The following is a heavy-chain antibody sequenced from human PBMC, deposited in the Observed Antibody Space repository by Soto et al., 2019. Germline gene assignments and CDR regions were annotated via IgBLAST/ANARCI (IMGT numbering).Heavy chain of an antibody. CDR1: GFTFTDYA. J-gene: IGHJ4*02. CDR2: ISAAGDRT. CDR3: AKWREGMMVFFDH. D-gene: IGHD1-26*01. Sequence: GGPLRLSRAASGFTFTDYARTWARKYTGKGREWVSAISAAGDRTYYADSVKGRFIISRDNSINTMSLQMNSLRVEDTALYYCAKWREGMMVFFDHWGQGIMVTVFS. V-gene: IGHV3-23*01.